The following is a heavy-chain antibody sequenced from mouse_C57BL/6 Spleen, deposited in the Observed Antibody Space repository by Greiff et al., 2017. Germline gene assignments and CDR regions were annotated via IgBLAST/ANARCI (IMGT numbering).Heavy chain of an antibody. V-gene: IGHV1-80*01. D-gene: IGHD2-1*01. CDR1: GYAFSSYW. Sequence: VQLQQSGAELVKPGASVKISCKASGYAFSSYWMNWVKQRPGKGLEGIGQIYPGDGDTTYNGKFKGKATLTADKSSSTAYMQLSSLTSEDSAVYFCAREDGNYVWYFDVWGTGTTVTVSS. CDR3: AREDGNYVWYFDV. CDR2: IYPGDGDT. J-gene: IGHJ1*03.